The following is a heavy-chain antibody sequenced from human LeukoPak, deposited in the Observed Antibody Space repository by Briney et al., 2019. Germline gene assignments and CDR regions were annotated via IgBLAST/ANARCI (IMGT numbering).Heavy chain of an antibody. CDR3: SRAPWGEATPYFDY. CDR1: GFTFSNFA. V-gene: IGHV3-30*04. Sequence: GRSLRLSCAASGFTFSNFAMHWVRQAPGKGPEWVAGISYDGNNENYVESAKGRFTISRDNFKKNLYLQLNSLRAEDTAIYYCSRAPWGEATPYFDYWGKGPLVTVSS. J-gene: IGHJ4*02. D-gene: IGHD4-23*01. CDR2: ISYDGNNE.